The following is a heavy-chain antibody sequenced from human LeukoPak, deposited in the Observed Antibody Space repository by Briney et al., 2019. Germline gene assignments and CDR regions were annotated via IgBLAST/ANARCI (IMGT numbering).Heavy chain of an antibody. Sequence: PGGSLRLSCAASGFTFSSYWMHWVRQAPGKGLVWVSRINSDGSSTSYADSVKGRFIISRDNAKNSLYLQMNSLRAEDTAVYYCARAPVANYDFWSGYIWGQGTLVTVSS. CDR2: INSDGSST. CDR1: GFTFSSYW. D-gene: IGHD3-3*01. J-gene: IGHJ4*02. V-gene: IGHV3-74*01. CDR3: ARAPVANYDFWSGYI.